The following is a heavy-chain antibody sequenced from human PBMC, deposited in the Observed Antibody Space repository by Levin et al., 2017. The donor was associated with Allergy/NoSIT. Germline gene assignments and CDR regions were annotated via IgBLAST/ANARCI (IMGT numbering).Heavy chain of an antibody. CDR3: TRGTLLWFGGLDAFDI. CDR2: IRSKAYGGTT. V-gene: IGHV3-49*03. Sequence: GGSLRLSCTASGFTFGDYAMSWFRQAPGKGLEWVGFIRSKAYGGTTEYAASVKGRFTISRDDSKSIAYLQMNSLKTEDTAVYYCTRGTLLWFGGLDAFDIWGQGTMVTVSS. CDR1: GFTFGDYA. D-gene: IGHD3-10*01. J-gene: IGHJ3*02.